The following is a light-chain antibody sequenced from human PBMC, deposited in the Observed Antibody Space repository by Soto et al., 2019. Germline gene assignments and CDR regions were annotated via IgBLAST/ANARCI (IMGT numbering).Light chain of an antibody. V-gene: IGKV3-15*01. CDR1: QSVSDR. J-gene: IGKJ1*01. CDR3: QQYNSWPPWT. Sequence: ELVMTQSPATVSVSPGVRATLSCRPSQSVSDRLAWYQQKPGQAPRLLIYHASAMATGIPSRFSGSGSGTEFTLTISSLQSEDFAVYYCQQYNSWPPWTFGQGTKVDI. CDR2: HAS.